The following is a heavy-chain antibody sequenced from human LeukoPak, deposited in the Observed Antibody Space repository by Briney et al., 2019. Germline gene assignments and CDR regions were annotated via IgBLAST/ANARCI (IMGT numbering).Heavy chain of an antibody. Sequence: PSETLSLTCAVYGGSFSVYYWTWIRQPPGKGLEWIGEINHRGSTNHNPSLKSRVTISVDTSKNQFSLKLSSVTAADTAVYYCARHCTGPACYTPFYWGQGTLVTVSS. J-gene: IGHJ4*02. D-gene: IGHD2-2*02. CDR1: GGSFSVYY. CDR2: INHRGST. CDR3: ARHCTGPACYTPFY. V-gene: IGHV4-34*01.